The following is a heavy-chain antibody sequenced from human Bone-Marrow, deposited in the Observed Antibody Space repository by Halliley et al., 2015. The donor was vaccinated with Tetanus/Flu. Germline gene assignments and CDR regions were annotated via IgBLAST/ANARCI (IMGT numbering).Heavy chain of an antibody. J-gene: IGHJ4*02. CDR2: MYSGGTT. V-gene: IGHV3-53*01. Sequence: SLRLSCAATGFTVRSNYVTWVRQAPGKGLEWVSIMYSGGTTFYAASVKGRFTISRDNSKNTVYLQMSSLRAEDTAMYYCARAFLGADFDYSDYWGQGTLVTVSS. CDR1: GFTVRSNY. CDR3: ARAFLGADFDYSDY. D-gene: IGHD2-21*02.